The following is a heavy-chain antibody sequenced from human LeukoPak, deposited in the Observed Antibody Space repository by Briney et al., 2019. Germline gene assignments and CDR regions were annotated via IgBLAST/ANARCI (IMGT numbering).Heavy chain of an antibody. Sequence: ASVKVSCKASGYTFTSYGISWVRQAPGQGLEWMGWISAYNGNTNYAQKLQGRVTMTTDTSTSTAYMVLRSLRSDDTAVYYCARERYYYDSSGYYYYDYWGQGTLVTVSS. CDR1: GYTFTSYG. V-gene: IGHV1-18*01. J-gene: IGHJ4*02. D-gene: IGHD3-22*01. CDR2: ISAYNGNT. CDR3: ARERYYYDSSGYYYYDY.